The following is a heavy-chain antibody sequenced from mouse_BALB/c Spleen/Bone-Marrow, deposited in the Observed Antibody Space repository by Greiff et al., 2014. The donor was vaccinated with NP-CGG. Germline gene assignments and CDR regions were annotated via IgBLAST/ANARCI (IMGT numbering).Heavy chain of an antibody. J-gene: IGHJ4*01. CDR2: INSNGGST. CDR3: ARLGNDDAMDY. V-gene: IGHV5-6-2*01. Sequence: EVKLMESGGGLVKLGGSLKLSCAASGFTFSSYYMSWVRQTPEKRLELVAAINSNGGSTYYPDTVKGRFTISKDNAKNTLYLQMSSRKSEDTALYYCARLGNDDAMDYWGQGTSVTVSS. D-gene: IGHD2-12*01. CDR1: GFTFSSYY.